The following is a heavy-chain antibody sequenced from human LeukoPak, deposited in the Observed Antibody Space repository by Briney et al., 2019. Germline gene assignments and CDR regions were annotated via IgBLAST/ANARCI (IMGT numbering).Heavy chain of an antibody. CDR1: GFTFSSYW. D-gene: IGHD2-2*01. CDR3: ARVLGSGYCSSTSCSLRALDY. CDR2: IKQDGSEK. Sequence: AGGSLRLSCAASGFTFSSYWMSWVRQAPGKGLEWVANIKQDGSEKYYVDSVKGRFTISRDNAKNSLYLQMNSLRAEDTAVYYCARVLGSGYCSSTSCSLRALDYWGQGTLVTVSS. V-gene: IGHV3-7*03. J-gene: IGHJ4*02.